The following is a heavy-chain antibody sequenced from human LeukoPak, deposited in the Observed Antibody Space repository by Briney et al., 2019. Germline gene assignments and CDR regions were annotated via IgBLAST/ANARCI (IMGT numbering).Heavy chain of an antibody. CDR3: ARGRIALNY. V-gene: IGHV3-7*05. CDR2: IKEDGSDK. Sequence: PGGSLRLSCAASGFTFSSYWMSWVRQAPGKGLEWVANIKEDGSDKNYVDSVKGRFIISRDNAKDSLYLQMNSLRAEDTAVYYCARGRIALNYWGQGTLVTVSS. J-gene: IGHJ4*02. D-gene: IGHD2/OR15-2a*01. CDR1: GFTFSSYW.